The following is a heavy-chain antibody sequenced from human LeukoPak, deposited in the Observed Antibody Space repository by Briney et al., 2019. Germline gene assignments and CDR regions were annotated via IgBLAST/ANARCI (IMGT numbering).Heavy chain of an antibody. V-gene: IGHV3-7*01. D-gene: IGHD6-13*01. CDR1: GFTFSSYW. CDR3: ARIGYSSSSFDY. Sequence: GGSLRLSCVASGFTFSSYWMSWVRQAPGKGLEWVANIKQDGGQIYYVDSVKGRLTISRDNAKNSVYLQMSSLRAEDTAVYYCARIGYSSSSFDYWGQGTLVTVSS. J-gene: IGHJ4*02. CDR2: IKQDGGQI.